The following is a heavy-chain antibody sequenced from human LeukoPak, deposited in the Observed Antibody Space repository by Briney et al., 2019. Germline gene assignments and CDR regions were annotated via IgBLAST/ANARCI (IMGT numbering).Heavy chain of an antibody. D-gene: IGHD6-13*01. J-gene: IGHJ4*02. CDR3: AREGRGVPGAIAAVKGFDY. V-gene: IGHV1-46*01. Sequence: ASVKVSCKASGYTFTSYYMHWVRQAPGQGLEWMGIINPSGDSTSYAQKFQGRVTMTRDMSTSTVYMELSSLRSEDTAIYYCAREGRGVPGAIAAVKGFDYWGQGTLVTVSS. CDR2: INPSGDST. CDR1: GYTFTSYY.